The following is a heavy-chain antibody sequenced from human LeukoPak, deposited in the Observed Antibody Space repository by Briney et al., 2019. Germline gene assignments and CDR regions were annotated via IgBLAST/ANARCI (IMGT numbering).Heavy chain of an antibody. J-gene: IGHJ4*02. CDR2: ISYDGSNK. Sequence: PGRSLRLSCAASGVTFSSYAMHWVRQAPGKGLEWVAVISYDGSNKYYADSVKGRFTISRDNSKNTLYLQMNSLRAEDTAVYYCARLFMSSSCFDYWGQGTLVTVSS. D-gene: IGHD6-13*01. CDR1: GVTFSSYA. V-gene: IGHV3-30-3*01. CDR3: ARLFMSSSCFDY.